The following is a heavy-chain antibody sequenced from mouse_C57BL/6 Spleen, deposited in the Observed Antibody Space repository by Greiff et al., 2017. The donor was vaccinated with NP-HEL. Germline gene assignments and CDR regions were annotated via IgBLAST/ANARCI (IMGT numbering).Heavy chain of an antibody. J-gene: IGHJ3*01. Sequence: VQLQQSGAELVRPGASVTLSCKASGYTFTDYEMHWVKQTPVHGLEWIGAIDPETGGTAYNQKFKGKAILTADKSSSTAYMELRSLTSEDSAVYYCTRGLDSSGSPGFAYWGQGTLVTVSA. CDR2: IDPETGGT. D-gene: IGHD3-2*02. V-gene: IGHV1-15*01. CDR3: TRGLDSSGSPGFAY. CDR1: GYTFTDYE.